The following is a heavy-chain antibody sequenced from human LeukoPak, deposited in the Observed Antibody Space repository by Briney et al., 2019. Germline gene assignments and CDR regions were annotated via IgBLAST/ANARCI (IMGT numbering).Heavy chain of an antibody. D-gene: IGHD1-1*01. CDR1: GFTFSSYA. V-gene: IGHV3-23*01. J-gene: IGHJ4*02. CDR2: ISGSGGST. CDR3: AKGVGTTSTYYFDY. Sequence: SGGSLRLSCAASGFTFSSYAMSWVRQAPGKGLEWVSAISGSGGSTFYADSVKGRFTISRDNSKNTLYLQVNSLRADDTAFYYCAKGVGTTSTYYFDYWGQGTLVTVSS.